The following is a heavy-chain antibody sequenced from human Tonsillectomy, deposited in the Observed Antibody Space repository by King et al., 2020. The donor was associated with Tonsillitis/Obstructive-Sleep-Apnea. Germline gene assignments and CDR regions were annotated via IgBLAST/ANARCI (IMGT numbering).Heavy chain of an antibody. CDR3: AREVFGCAFDI. CDR1: GFTFSCYW. Sequence: VQLVESGGGLVQPGGSLRLFCAASGFTFSCYWIHWVRRDPGKGLVWVSRINSDGCRTRYAAAVKGRFTISIDNAKNTLYLQMNSVRAEDTAVYYCAREVFGCAFDIWGQGTMVTVSS. V-gene: IGHV3-74*01. D-gene: IGHD6-19*01. CDR2: INSDGCRT. J-gene: IGHJ3*02.